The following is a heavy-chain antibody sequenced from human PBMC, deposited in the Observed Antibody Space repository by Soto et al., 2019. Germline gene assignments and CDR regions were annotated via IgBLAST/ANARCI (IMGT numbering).Heavy chain of an antibody. V-gene: IGHV3-30-3*01. J-gene: IGHJ5*02. Sequence: PGGSLRLSCAASGFTFSSYAMHWVRQAPGKGLEWVAVISYDGSNKYYADSVKGRFTISRDNSKNTLYLQMNSLRAEDTAVYYCARGYIAAAYNWFDPWGQGTLVTVSS. CDR3: ARGYIAAAYNWFDP. CDR2: ISYDGSNK. D-gene: IGHD6-13*01. CDR1: GFTFSSYA.